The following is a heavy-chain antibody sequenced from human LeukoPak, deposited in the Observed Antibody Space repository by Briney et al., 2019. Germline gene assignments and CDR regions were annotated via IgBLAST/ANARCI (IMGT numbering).Heavy chain of an antibody. J-gene: IGHJ4*02. CDR1: GGSIISGSYY. D-gene: IGHD4-17*01. Sequence: PSETLSLTCTVSGGSIISGSYYWSWIRQPAGKGLEWIGRIYTSGSTNYNPSLKSRVTVSVDTSKNQFSLKLSSVTAADTAVYYCASGVTVTTYFDYWGQGTLVTVSS. V-gene: IGHV4-61*02. CDR3: ASGVTVTTYFDY. CDR2: IYTSGST.